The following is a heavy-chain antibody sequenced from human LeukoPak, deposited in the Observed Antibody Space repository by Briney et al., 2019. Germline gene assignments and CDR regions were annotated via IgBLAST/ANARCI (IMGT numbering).Heavy chain of an antibody. Sequence: AASVKVSCKASGYTFTSYYLHWVRQAPGQGPEWMGIIRPSNGVTQYTQKFQGRVTMSSDMSASTVYMQLSGLTSEDTAMYYCAREPPESFQFDFWGQGAPVTVSS. CDR2: IRPSNGVT. CDR3: AREPPESFQFDF. J-gene: IGHJ4*02. V-gene: IGHV1-46*01. CDR1: GYTFTSYY.